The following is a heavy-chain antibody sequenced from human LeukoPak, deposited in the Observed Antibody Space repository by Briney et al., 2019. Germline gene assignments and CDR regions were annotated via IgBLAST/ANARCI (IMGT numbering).Heavy chain of an antibody. CDR1: GGTFTSYA. Sequence: SVKVSCKASGGTFTSYAISWVRQAPGQGLEWMGRIIPILGIANYAQKFQGRVTITADKSTSTAYMELSSLRSEDTAVYYCARTGDGIGYDSSRSWFDPWGQGTLVTVSS. V-gene: IGHV1-69*04. J-gene: IGHJ5*02. CDR3: ARTGDGIGYDSSRSWFDP. CDR2: IIPILGIA. D-gene: IGHD3-22*01.